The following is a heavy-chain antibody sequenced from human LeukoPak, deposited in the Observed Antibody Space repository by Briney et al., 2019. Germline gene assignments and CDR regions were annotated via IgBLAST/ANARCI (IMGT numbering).Heavy chain of an antibody. CDR1: GGSISSSNQY. CDR3: ARRDYYDSGTLFAY. J-gene: IGHJ4*02. CDR2: IYYSGST. D-gene: IGHD3-10*01. V-gene: IGHV4-39*02. Sequence: PSETLSLTCTVSGGSISSSNQYWGWIRQPPGKGLEWIESIYYSGSTYYNPSRKSRVTISIYTAKNDFSHKLSYVTGGDTVVYYCARRDYYDSGTLFAYWGQGTLVTVSS.